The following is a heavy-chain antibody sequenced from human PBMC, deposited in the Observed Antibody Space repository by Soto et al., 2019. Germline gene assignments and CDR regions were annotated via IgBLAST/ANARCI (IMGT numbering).Heavy chain of an antibody. CDR3: ARGNTIFGVVNGMDV. Sequence: ASVKVSCKASGYTFTSYYMHWVRQAPGQGLEWMGIINPSGGSTSYAQKFQGRVTMTRDTSTSTVYMELSSLRSEDTAVYYCARGNTIFGVVNGMDVWGQGTTVTVSS. CDR2: INPSGGST. D-gene: IGHD3-3*01. V-gene: IGHV1-46*01. J-gene: IGHJ6*02. CDR1: GYTFTSYY.